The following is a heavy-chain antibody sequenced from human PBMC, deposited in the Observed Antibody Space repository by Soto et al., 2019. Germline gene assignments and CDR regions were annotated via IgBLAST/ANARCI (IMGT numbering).Heavy chain of an antibody. CDR2: IVPLFGTR. D-gene: IGHD3-16*02. J-gene: IGHJ4*02. CDR1: GGTFSNSA. Sequence: QVQLVQSGAEVKKPGSSVKVSCKASGGTFSNSAMSWVRQAPGQGLEWMGGIVPLFGTRTYAQKFQGRLTITADESTSTAYMELSSLRSEDTAVYYCARDRPLWGSYRSGEFDHWGQGSLVTVSS. V-gene: IGHV1-69*01. CDR3: ARDRPLWGSYRSGEFDH.